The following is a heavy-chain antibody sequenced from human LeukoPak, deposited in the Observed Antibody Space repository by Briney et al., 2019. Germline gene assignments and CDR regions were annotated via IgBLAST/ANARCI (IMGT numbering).Heavy chain of an antibody. Sequence: GRSLRLSCAASGFTFSSYSMNWVRQAPGKGLEWVSSISSSSSYIYYADSVKGRFTISRDNAKNSLYLQVNSLRAEDTAVYYCARECMDTAMVDAFDIWGQGTMVTVSS. J-gene: IGHJ3*02. CDR3: ARECMDTAMVDAFDI. CDR2: ISSSSSYI. V-gene: IGHV3-21*01. CDR1: GFTFSSYS. D-gene: IGHD5-18*01.